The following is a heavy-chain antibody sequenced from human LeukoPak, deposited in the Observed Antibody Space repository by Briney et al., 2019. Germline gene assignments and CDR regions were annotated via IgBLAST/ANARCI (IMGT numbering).Heavy chain of an antibody. V-gene: IGHV3-23*01. D-gene: IGHD6-13*01. CDR3: AKDGSSNWYGWFDP. Sequence: GGSLRLSCAASGFTFSSYAMTWVRQAPGRGLEWVSAISGSGGSTYYADSVKGRFTISRDQSKNTLFLQMNSLRAEDTAIYYCAKDGSSNWYGWFDPWGQGTLVTVSS. J-gene: IGHJ5*02. CDR2: ISGSGGST. CDR1: GFTFSSYA.